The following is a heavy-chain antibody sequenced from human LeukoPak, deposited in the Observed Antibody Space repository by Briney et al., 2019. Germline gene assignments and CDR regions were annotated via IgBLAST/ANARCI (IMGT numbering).Heavy chain of an antibody. J-gene: IGHJ6*02. V-gene: IGHV4-59*01. Sequence: SETLSLTCTVSGGSISSYYWSWIRQPPGKGLEWIGYIYYSGSTNYNPPLKSRVTISVDTSKNQFSLKLSSVTAADTAVYYCARGFPYGMDVWGQGTTVTVSS. CDR2: IYYSGST. CDR3: ARGFPYGMDV. CDR1: GGSISSYY.